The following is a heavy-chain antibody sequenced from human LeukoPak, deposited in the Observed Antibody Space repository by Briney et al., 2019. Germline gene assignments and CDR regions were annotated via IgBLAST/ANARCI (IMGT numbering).Heavy chain of an antibody. CDR3: ARGSSSWYKGDYYYYMDV. D-gene: IGHD6-13*01. J-gene: IGHJ6*03. Sequence: PGGSLRLSCAASGFTFSSYSMNWVRQAPGKGLEWVSSISSSSSYIYYADSVKGRFTISRDNAKNSLYLQMNSLRAEDTAVCYCARGSSSWYKGDYYYYMDVWGKGTTVAVSS. CDR2: ISSSSSYI. V-gene: IGHV3-21*01. CDR1: GFTFSSYS.